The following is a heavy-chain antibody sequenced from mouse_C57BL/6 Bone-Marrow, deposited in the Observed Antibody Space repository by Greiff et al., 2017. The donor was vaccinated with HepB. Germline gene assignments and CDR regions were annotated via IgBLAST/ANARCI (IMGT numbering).Heavy chain of an antibody. V-gene: IGHV1-52*01. CDR2: IDPSDSET. J-gene: IGHJ4*01. CDR3: ARHAMDY. Sequence: QVQLQQPGAELVKPGASVKLSCKASGYTFTSYWMHWVKQRPIQGLEWIGNIDPSDSETHYNQKFKDKATLTVDKSSSTAYMQLSSLTSEDSAVYYCARHAMDYWGQGTSVTGSS. CDR1: GYTFTSYW.